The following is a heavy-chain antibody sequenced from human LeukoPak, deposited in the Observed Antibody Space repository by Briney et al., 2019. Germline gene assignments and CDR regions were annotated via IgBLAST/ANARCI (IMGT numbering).Heavy chain of an antibody. CDR1: GFTFSSYV. V-gene: IGHV3-33*01. J-gene: IGHJ4*02. CDR2: IWYDGSNK. CDR3: ARDWLLDY. Sequence: GGSLRLSCAAYGFTFSSYVMHWGRQAPGKGLEWVAVIWYDGSNKYYADSVKGRFTISRDNSKNTLYLQMNSLRAEDTAVYYCARDWLLDYWGQGTLVTVSS. D-gene: IGHD5-12*01.